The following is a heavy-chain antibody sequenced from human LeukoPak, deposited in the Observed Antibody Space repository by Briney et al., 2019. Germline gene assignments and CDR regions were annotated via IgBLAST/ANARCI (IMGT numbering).Heavy chain of an antibody. CDR1: GYAFTSYD. D-gene: IGHD3-22*01. V-gene: IGHV1-8*01. J-gene: IGHJ4*02. CDR3: ASYYYDSSGYYHY. Sequence: ASVKVSCKASGYAFTSYDINWVRQATGQGLEWMGWMSPNSGNTGYAQKFQGRVTMTRNTSISTAYMELSSLRSEDTAVYYCASYYYDSSGYYHYWGQGTLVTVSS. CDR2: MSPNSGNT.